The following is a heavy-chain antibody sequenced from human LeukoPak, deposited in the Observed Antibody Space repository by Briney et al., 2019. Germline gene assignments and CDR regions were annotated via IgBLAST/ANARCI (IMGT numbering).Heavy chain of an antibody. D-gene: IGHD6-19*01. CDR2: ISTSSSTI. J-gene: IGHJ4*02. CDR1: GFTFSSSS. Sequence: PGGSLRLSCAASGFTFSSSSMNWVRQAPGKGLEWVSYISTSSSTIYNADSVQGRFTISRDNAKNSLYLQMNSLRAEDTAVYYCARDLRVVGAVASDFWGQGTLVTVSS. V-gene: IGHV3-48*04. CDR3: ARDLRVVGAVASDF.